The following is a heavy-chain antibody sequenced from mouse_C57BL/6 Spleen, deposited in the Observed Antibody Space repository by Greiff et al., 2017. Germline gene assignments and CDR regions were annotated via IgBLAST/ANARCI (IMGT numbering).Heavy chain of an antibody. CDR3: ARRKTTVVSFDY. D-gene: IGHD1-1*01. Sequence: QVQLKESGAELVRPGTSVKVSCKASGYAFTNYLIAWVKQRPGQGLEWIGVINPGSGGTNYNEKFKGKATLTADKSSSTAYMQLSSLTSEDSAVYFCARRKTTVVSFDYWGQGTTLTVSS. V-gene: IGHV1-54*01. CDR1: GYAFTNYL. J-gene: IGHJ2*01. CDR2: INPGSGGT.